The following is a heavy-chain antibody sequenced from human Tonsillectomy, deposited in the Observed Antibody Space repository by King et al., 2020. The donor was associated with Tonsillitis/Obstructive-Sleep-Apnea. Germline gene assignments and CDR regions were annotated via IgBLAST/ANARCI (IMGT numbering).Heavy chain of an antibody. CDR2: IDPSDSDT. CDR3: ARHADSRSWTGIDAFDI. V-gene: IGHV5-10-1*01. Sequence: QLVQSGAEVKKPGESLRISCKGSGYSFTSYWISWVRQMPGKGLEWMGRIDPSDSDTNYSPSFQGHVTISADKSISTAYLQWSSLKASDTAMYYCARHADSRSWTGIDAFDIWGQGTMATVSS. CDR1: GYSFTSYW. D-gene: IGHD6-13*01. J-gene: IGHJ3*02.